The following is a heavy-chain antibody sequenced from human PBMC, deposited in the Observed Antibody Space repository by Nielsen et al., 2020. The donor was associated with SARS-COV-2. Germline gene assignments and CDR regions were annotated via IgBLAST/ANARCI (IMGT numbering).Heavy chain of an antibody. Sequence: SETLSLTCTVSGDSTSSGDYYWSWIRQPPGKGLEWIGYIYYSGSTYYNPSLKSRVTISVDTSKNQFSLKLSSVTAADTAVYYCARALPILTGYYLTGAYFDYWGQGTLVTVSS. J-gene: IGHJ4*02. CDR3: ARALPILTGYYLTGAYFDY. V-gene: IGHV4-30-4*01. D-gene: IGHD3-9*01. CDR2: IYYSGST. CDR1: GDSTSSGDYY.